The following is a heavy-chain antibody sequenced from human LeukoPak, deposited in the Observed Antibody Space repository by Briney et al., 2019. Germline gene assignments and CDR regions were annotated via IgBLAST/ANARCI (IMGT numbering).Heavy chain of an antibody. CDR2: IYYSGST. V-gene: IGHV4-59*01. J-gene: IGHJ6*03. CDR3: ARDVNYYYYMDV. Sequence: TSETLSLTCTVSGGSISSYYWSWIRQPPGKGLEWIGYIYYSGSTNYNPSLKSRVTISVDTSKNQFSLKLSSVTAADTAVYYCARDVNYYYYMDVWGKGTTVTVSS. CDR1: GGSISSYY.